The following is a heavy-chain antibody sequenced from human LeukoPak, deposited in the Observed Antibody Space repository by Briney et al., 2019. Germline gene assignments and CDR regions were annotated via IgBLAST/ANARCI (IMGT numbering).Heavy chain of an antibody. V-gene: IGHV3-23*01. CDR1: GFTSRKYW. Sequence: GGSLRLSCTASGFTSRKYWLHWVRQAPGKGLECVSAIDRGVGSTYYADSVKGRFTISRDNSKNTLYLQMNSLRAEDTAVYYCAKGYYDSSGIDAFDIWGQGTMVTVSS. CDR3: AKGYYDSSGIDAFDI. J-gene: IGHJ3*02. D-gene: IGHD3-22*01. CDR2: IDRGVGST.